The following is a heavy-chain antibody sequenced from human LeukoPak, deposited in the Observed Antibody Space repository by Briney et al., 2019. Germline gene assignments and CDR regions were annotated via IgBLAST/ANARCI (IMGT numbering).Heavy chain of an antibody. CDR2: INPNSGGT. V-gene: IGHV1-2*06. CDR1: GYTFTGYY. Sequence: ASVKVSCKASGYTFTGYYMRWVRQAPGQGLEWMGRINPNSGGTNYAQKFQGRVTMTRDTSISTAYMELSRLRSDDTAVYYCARRHPTSRGYSYGPSGYWGQGTLVTVSS. J-gene: IGHJ4*02. D-gene: IGHD5-18*01. CDR3: ARRHPTSRGYSYGPSGY.